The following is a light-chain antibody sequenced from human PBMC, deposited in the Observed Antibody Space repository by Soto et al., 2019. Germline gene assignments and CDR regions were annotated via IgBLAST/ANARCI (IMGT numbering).Light chain of an antibody. CDR3: QQYKNWPPLT. CDR2: GAF. J-gene: IGKJ4*01. CDR1: QSVSYT. Sequence: EIVMTQSPATLSVSPGETATLSCRASQSVSYTLACYQQKPGQGPRLLIYGAFTRATGIPARFSGSGSGTEFTLNISSLQSEDFAVYYCQQYKNWPPLTFGGGTKVEIK. V-gene: IGKV3-15*01.